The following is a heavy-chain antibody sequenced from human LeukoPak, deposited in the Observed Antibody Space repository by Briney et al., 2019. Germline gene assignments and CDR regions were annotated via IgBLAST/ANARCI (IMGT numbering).Heavy chain of an antibody. CDR1: GYSFTSYW. D-gene: IGHD3-10*01. CDR3: ARSMVRGVKFWFDP. J-gene: IGHJ5*02. Sequence: GESLKISCKGSGYSFTSYWIGWVRQLPGKGLVWMVTIYPGDSDTRYSPSFQGQVTISADKSISTAYLQWSSLKASDTAMYYCARSMVRGVKFWFDPWGQGTLVTVSS. CDR2: IYPGDSDT. V-gene: IGHV5-51*01.